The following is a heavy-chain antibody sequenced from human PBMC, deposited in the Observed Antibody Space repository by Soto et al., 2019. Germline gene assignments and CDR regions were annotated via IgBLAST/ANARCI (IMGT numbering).Heavy chain of an antibody. V-gene: IGHV4-59*01. D-gene: IGHD2-15*01. J-gene: IGHJ5*02. Sequence: SETLSLTCTVSGGSISRSSWRCIGHPPGKGLEWLAYIYDDGSANYHPSVKVRATISLASSKDQFSLKLSSVTAADTAVYYCARDKYCSGGSCRKNWCGPWGQGTLVTVSS. CDR3: ARDKYCSGGSCRKNWCGP. CDR1: GGSISRSS. CDR2: IYDDGSA.